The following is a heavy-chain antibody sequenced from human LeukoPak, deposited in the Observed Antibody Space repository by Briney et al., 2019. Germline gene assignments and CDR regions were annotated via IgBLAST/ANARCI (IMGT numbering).Heavy chain of an antibody. Sequence: GGSLRLSCAASGFTFSSYAMSWVRQAPGKGLEWASAISGSGGSTYYADSVKGRFTISRDNSKNTLYLQMNSLRAEDTAVYYCAKGSIPYYYDSSGYYYFDYWGQGTLVTVSS. CDR2: ISGSGGST. J-gene: IGHJ4*02. CDR3: AKGSIPYYYDSSGYYYFDY. V-gene: IGHV3-23*01. D-gene: IGHD3-22*01. CDR1: GFTFSSYA.